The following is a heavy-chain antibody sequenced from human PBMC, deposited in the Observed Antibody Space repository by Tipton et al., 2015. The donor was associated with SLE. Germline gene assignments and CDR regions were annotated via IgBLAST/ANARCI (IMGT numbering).Heavy chain of an antibody. CDR1: GGSISSHY. Sequence: TLSLTCTVSGGSISSHYWSWIRQPPGKGLEWIGYIYYSGSTNYNPSLKSRVTISVDTSKNQFSLKLSSVTAADTAVYYCARALGRAWGQGTLVTVSS. J-gene: IGHJ5*02. D-gene: IGHD1-26*01. CDR3: ARALGRA. CDR2: IYYSGST. V-gene: IGHV4-59*11.